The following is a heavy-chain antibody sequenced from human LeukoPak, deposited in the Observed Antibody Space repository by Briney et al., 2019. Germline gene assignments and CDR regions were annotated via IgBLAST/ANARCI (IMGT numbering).Heavy chain of an antibody. CDR1: GGSFSGYY. CDR2: VNYSGST. D-gene: IGHD4-23*01. J-gene: IGHJ4*02. Sequence: SETLSLTCVVSGGSFSGYYWSWIRQPPGKGLEWIGDVNYSGSTNYNPSLESRVTISVDTSKSQFSLKLSSVTAADTSVYYCARGREVTRDFDYWGQGTLVSVSS. CDR3: ARGREVTRDFDY. V-gene: IGHV4-34*01.